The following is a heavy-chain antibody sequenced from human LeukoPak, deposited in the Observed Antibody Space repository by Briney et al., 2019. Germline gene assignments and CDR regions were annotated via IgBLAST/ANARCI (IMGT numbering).Heavy chain of an antibody. J-gene: IGHJ4*02. CDR3: ARAAGSDSGSYFDY. CDR1: GSTFSSYS. V-gene: IGHV3-48*01. CDR2: ISSSSSTI. Sequence: GGSLRLSCAASGSTFSSYSMSWVRQAPGKGLERVSYISSSSSTIYYADSVKGRFTISRDNAKNSLYLQMNSLGAEDTAVYYCARAAGSDSGSYFDYWGQGTLVTVSS. D-gene: IGHD1-26*01.